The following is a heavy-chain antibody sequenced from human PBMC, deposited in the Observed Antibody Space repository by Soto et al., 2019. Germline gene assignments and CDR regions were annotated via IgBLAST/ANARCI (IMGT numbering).Heavy chain of an antibody. V-gene: IGHV1-2*04. CDR1: GYTFTGYY. CDR3: ARSPVGAVAGSCYYYYYGMAV. CDR2: INPNSGGT. J-gene: IGHJ6*01. D-gene: IGHD6-19*01. Sequence: ASVKVSCKASGYTFTGYYMHWVRQAPGQGLEWMGWINPNSGGTNYAQKFQGWVTMTRDTSISTAYMELSRLRSGDTAVYYCARSPVGAVAGSCYYYYYGMAVWGQGPTVTVSS.